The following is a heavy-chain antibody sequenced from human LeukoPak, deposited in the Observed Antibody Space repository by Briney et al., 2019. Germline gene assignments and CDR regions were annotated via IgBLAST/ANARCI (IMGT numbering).Heavy chain of an antibody. V-gene: IGHV3-74*01. J-gene: IGHJ3*02. CDR3: ARDRGPYYYDSSGYDSDAFDI. Sequence: PGGSLRLSCAASGFTFSSYWMHWVRQAPGKGLVWVSRINSDGSNTIYADSVKGRFTISRDNSKNTLSLQMNSLRGEDTAVYYCARDRGPYYYDSSGYDSDAFDIWGQGTMVTVSS. CDR2: INSDGSNT. D-gene: IGHD3-22*01. CDR1: GFTFSSYW.